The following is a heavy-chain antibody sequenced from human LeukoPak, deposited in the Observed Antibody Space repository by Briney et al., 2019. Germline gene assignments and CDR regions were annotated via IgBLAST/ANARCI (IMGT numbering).Heavy chain of an antibody. CDR1: GFTFSSYA. CDR3: AKDPSLWFGELYLDY. Sequence: PGGSLRLSCAASGFTFSSYAMSWVRQAPGKGLEWVSSISGSGDNTYYADSVKGRFTISRDSSKNTLYLQMNSLRVDDTALYYCAKDPSLWFGELYLDYWGQGTLVTVSS. D-gene: IGHD3-10*01. V-gene: IGHV3-23*01. J-gene: IGHJ4*02. CDR2: ISGSGDNT.